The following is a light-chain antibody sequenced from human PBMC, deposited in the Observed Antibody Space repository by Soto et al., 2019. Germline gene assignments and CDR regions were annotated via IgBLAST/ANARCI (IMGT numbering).Light chain of an antibody. CDR2: EVT. CDR3: GAYTSSNTRI. V-gene: IGLV2-14*01. Sequence: QSALTQPASVSGSPGQSITISCTGTNSDVGGYAYVSWYQQHPGKAPKLMIYEVTYRPSGVSNRFSGSKSGNTASLTISGLQAEDEADYYCGAYTSSNTRIFGTGTKLTVL. CDR1: NSDVGGYAY. J-gene: IGLJ1*01.